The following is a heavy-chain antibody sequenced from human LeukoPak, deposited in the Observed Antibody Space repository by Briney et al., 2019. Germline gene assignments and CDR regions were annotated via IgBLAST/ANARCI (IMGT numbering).Heavy chain of an antibody. CDR3: ARASYSNYATHFDY. Sequence: VASVKVSCKASGYTFADYYMHWVRQAPGQGLEWMGQINPNSGAADYAQEFQGRVTMTRDTSINTVCMELSRLRSDDTAVYYCARASYSNYATHFDYWGQGTLVTVSS. D-gene: IGHD4-11*01. CDR2: INPNSGAA. V-gene: IGHV1-2*06. J-gene: IGHJ4*02. CDR1: GYTFADYY.